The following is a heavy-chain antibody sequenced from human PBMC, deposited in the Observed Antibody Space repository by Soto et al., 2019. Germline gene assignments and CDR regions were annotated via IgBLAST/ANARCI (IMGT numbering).Heavy chain of an antibody. Sequence: GASVKVSCKASGGTFSSYAISWVRQAPGQGLEWMGGIIPIFGTANYAQKFQGRVTITADKSTSTAYMELSSLRSEDTAVYYCARGHTAMAPFDYWGQGTLVTVS. D-gene: IGHD5-18*01. CDR3: ARGHTAMAPFDY. CDR2: IIPIFGTA. CDR1: GGTFSSYA. V-gene: IGHV1-69*06. J-gene: IGHJ4*02.